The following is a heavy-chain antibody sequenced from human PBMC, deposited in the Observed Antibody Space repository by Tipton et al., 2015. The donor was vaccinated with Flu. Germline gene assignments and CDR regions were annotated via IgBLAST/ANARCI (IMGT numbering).Heavy chain of an antibody. CDR2: IRHDRSSQ. Sequence: SLRLSCEASGFSFSDYAVHWVRRAPGKGLEWVTFIRHDRSSQYYADSVKGRFTISRDNSKNTLYLQMNSLRAEDTAVYYCAKGPRDYYDSSGSFWGQGTLVTVSS. CDR3: AKGPRDYYDSSGSF. V-gene: IGHV3-30*02. CDR1: GFSFSDYA. D-gene: IGHD3-22*01. J-gene: IGHJ4*02.